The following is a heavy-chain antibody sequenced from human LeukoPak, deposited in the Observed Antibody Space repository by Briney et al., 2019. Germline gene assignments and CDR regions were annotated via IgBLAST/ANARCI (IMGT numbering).Heavy chain of an antibody. CDR3: AKTEDYYDSSGYHLL. Sequence: SETLSLTCTVSGGSISSYYWSWIRQPPGKGLEWIGYIYYSGSTNYNPSLKSRVTISVDTSKNQFSLKLSSVTAADTAVYYCAKTEDYYDSSGYHLLWGQGTLVTVSS. CDR2: IYYSGST. V-gene: IGHV4-59*01. CDR1: GGSISSYY. D-gene: IGHD3-22*01. J-gene: IGHJ4*02.